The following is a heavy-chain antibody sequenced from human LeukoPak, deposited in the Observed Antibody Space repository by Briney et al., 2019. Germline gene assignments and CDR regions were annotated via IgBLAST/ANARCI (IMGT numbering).Heavy chain of an antibody. CDR1: GFTFSSYA. D-gene: IGHD3-9*01. J-gene: IGHJ4*02. Sequence: PGGSLRLSCAASGFTFSSYAMSWVRQAPGKGLEWVSAISGSGGSTYYADSVKGRFTISRDNSKNKLYLQMNSLRAEDTAVYYCAKLPQAGYDILTGYHLFDYWGQGTLVTVSS. CDR3: AKLPQAGYDILTGYHLFDY. V-gene: IGHV3-23*01. CDR2: ISGSGGST.